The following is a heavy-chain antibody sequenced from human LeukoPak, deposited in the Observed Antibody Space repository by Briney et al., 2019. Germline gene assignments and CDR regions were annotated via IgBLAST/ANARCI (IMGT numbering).Heavy chain of an antibody. V-gene: IGHV4-61*02. CDR1: GGSISSGSYY. D-gene: IGHD6-13*01. CDR2: IYSSGST. J-gene: IGHJ4*02. CDR3: ARATHQQQLVDY. Sequence: PSQTLSLTCTVSGGSISSGSYYWSWIRQPAGKGLEWIGGIYSSGSTYYNPSLKSRVTISVDTSKNQFSLKLSSVTAADTAVYYCARATHQQQLVDYWGQGTLVTVSS.